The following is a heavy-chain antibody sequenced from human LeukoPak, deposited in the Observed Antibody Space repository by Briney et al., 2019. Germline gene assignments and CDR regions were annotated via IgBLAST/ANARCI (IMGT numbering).Heavy chain of an antibody. V-gene: IGHV1-3*01. CDR2: INAGNGNT. CDR3: ARSGSSSWYFDY. J-gene: IGHJ4*02. D-gene: IGHD6-13*01. Sequence: GASVKVSCKASGYTFTSYAMHWVRQAPGQRLEWMGWINAGNGNTKYSQKFQGRVTITRDTSASTAYMELSSLGSEDTAVYYCARSGSSSWYFDYWGQGTLVTVSS. CDR1: GYTFTSYA.